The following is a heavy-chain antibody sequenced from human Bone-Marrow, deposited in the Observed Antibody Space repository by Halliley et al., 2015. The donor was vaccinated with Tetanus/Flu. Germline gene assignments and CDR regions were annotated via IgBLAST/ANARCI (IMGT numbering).Heavy chain of an antibody. J-gene: IGHJ5*02. Sequence: IGWINGYNGATRYAQKFQGRVPVTIDTSTSTAYMERRSLRSDDTAIYYCARVGSGWYNNWFDPWGQGTLVTVSS. CDR3: ARVGSGWYNNWFDP. D-gene: IGHD6-19*01. CDR2: INGYNGAT. V-gene: IGHV1-18*01.